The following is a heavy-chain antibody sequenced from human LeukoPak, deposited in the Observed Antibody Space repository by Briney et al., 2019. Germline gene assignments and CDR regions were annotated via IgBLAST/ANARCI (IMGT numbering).Heavy chain of an antibody. CDR1: GGSISSYY. CDR3: ARGGSGISNAFDI. J-gene: IGHJ3*02. Sequence: SETLSLTCSVSGGSISSYYWSWIRQPPGKGLEWIGYLYYSGSTNSNPSLKSRITMSVDTSKNQFSLKLRSVTAADTAVYYCARGGSGISNAFDIWGQGTMVTVSS. CDR2: LYYSGST. V-gene: IGHV4-59*01. D-gene: IGHD3-10*01.